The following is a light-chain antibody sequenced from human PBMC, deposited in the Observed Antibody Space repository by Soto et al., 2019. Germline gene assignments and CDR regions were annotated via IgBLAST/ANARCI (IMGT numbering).Light chain of an antibody. V-gene: IGKV3-20*01. CDR1: QSVSNNY. J-gene: IGKJ1*01. CDR2: GAS. CDR3: QQYSSSGT. Sequence: EIVLTPSPGTLSLSPGERATLSFRASQSVSNNYLAWYQQKPGQAPRLLIYGASNRAAGIPDRFSGSGSGTDFTLTISRLEPEDFAVYYCQQYSSSGTFGQGTTVDIK.